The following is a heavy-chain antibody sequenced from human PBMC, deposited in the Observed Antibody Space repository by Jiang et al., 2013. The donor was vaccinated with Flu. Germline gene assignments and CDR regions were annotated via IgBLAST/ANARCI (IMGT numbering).Heavy chain of an antibody. CDR2: ISSSSSYI. D-gene: IGHD6-19*01. Sequence: SISSSSSYIYYADSVKGRFTISRDNAKNSLYLQMNSLRAEDTAVYYCARPIAVAGQYYYYYYGYGRLGPRDHGHRLL. J-gene: IGHJ6*02. V-gene: IGHV3-21*01. CDR3: ARPIAVAGQYYYYYYGYGR.